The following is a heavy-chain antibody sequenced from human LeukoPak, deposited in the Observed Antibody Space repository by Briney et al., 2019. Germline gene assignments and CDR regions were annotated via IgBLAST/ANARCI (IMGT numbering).Heavy chain of an antibody. CDR3: ARESPAVLFDY. D-gene: IGHD6-13*01. J-gene: IGHJ4*02. CDR1: GFTFSSYS. Sequence: GGSLRLSCAASGFTFSSYSMHWVRQAPGKGLEWVSSISSSSSYIYYADSVKGRFTISRDNAKNSLYLQMNSLRAEDTAVYYCARESPAVLFDYWGQGTLVTVSS. V-gene: IGHV3-21*01. CDR2: ISSSSSYI.